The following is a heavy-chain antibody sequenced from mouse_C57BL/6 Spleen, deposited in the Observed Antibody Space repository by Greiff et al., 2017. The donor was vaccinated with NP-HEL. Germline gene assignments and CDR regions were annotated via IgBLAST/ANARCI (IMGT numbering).Heavy chain of an antibody. CDR2: IDPNSGGT. Sequence: QVQLQQPGAELVKPGASVKLSCKASGYTFTSYWMHWVKQRPGRGLEWSGRIDPNSGGTKYNEKFKSKATLTVDKPSSTAYMQLSSLTSEDSAVYYCARYGSSYQYYFDYWGQGTTLTVSS. J-gene: IGHJ2*01. CDR3: ARYGSSYQYYFDY. CDR1: GYTFTSYW. V-gene: IGHV1-72*01. D-gene: IGHD1-1*01.